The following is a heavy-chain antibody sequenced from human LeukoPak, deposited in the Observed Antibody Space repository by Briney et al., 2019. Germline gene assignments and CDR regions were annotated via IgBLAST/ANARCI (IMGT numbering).Heavy chain of an antibody. CDR2: ISYDGSNK. Sequence: PGGSLRLSCAASGFTFSSYAMHWVRQAPGKGLEWVAVISYDGSNKYYADSVKGRFTISRDNSKNTLYLQMNSLRAEDTAVYYCARRVVPAAIFYYYYYMDVWGKGTTVTVSS. J-gene: IGHJ6*03. V-gene: IGHV3-30-3*01. CDR1: GFTFSSYA. D-gene: IGHD2-2*01. CDR3: ARRVVPAAIFYYYYYMDV.